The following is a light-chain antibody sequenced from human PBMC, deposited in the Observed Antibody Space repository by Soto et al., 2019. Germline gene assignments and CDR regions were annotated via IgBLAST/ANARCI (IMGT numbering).Light chain of an antibody. J-gene: IGKJ4*01. Sequence: EIVLTQSPGTLSLSPGERATLSCRASQSVSSSYLAWYQQKPGQAPRLLIYGASSRATGIPDRFSGSGSGTDFTLNISRLEPEDFAVYYWQQYGSSPPGLTFGGGTKVEIK. CDR1: QSVSSSY. CDR3: QQYGSSPPGLT. CDR2: GAS. V-gene: IGKV3-20*01.